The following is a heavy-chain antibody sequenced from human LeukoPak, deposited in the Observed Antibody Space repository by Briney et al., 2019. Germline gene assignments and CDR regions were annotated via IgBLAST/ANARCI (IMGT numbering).Heavy chain of an antibody. Sequence: GGSLRLSCAASGFTFIDYDTHWVRQVIGKGPEWVSAIGIRGDTHYSGSVKGRFTISRENAESSLYLQMNSLRAEDTAVYYCARGGIQVSGIDEFDYWGQGTLVTVSS. CDR3: ARGGIQVSGIDEFDY. CDR1: GFTFIDYD. V-gene: IGHV3-13*01. CDR2: IGIRGDT. J-gene: IGHJ4*02. D-gene: IGHD6-19*01.